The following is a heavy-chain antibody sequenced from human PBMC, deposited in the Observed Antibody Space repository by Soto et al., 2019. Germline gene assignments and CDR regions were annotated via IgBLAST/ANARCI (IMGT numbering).Heavy chain of an antibody. CDR2: LYPSGNT. Sequence: PSETLSLTCFVSGGSLNRSRYYWGWIRQAPGKGLEWIGNLYPSGNTYYNPSLTSRVSISGDASQSQLSLRVTSVTAADTAVYYCVSGDSRITSTFASWGRGTLVTVSS. CDR3: VSGDSRITSTFAS. D-gene: IGHD1-20*01. J-gene: IGHJ5*02. CDR1: GGSLNRSRYY. V-gene: IGHV4-39*01.